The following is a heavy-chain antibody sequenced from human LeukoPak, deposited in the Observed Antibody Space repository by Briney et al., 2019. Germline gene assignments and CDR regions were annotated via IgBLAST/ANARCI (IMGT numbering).Heavy chain of an antibody. CDR3: ARVPGSWGDDY. CDR2: INPNSGGT. Sequence: ASVKVSCKASGYTFTGYYMHWERQAPGQGLEWMGRINPNSGGTNYAQKFQGRVTMTTDTSISTAYMELSRLRSDDTAVYYCARVPGSWGDDYWGQGTLVTVSS. D-gene: IGHD1-26*01. J-gene: IGHJ4*02. CDR1: GYTFTGYY. V-gene: IGHV1-2*06.